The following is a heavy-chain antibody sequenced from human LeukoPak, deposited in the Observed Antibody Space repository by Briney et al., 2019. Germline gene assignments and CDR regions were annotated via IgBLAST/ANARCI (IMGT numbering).Heavy chain of an antibody. CDR1: GYSFTTYW. Sequence: GESLKISCKASGYSFTTYWIGWVRQMPGKGLEWMGIIYPADSTAHYSPSFQGQVTISVDKSINTAYLQWSRLKASDTAMYYCARAGSYFAEYFQHWGQGTLVTVSS. J-gene: IGHJ1*01. V-gene: IGHV5-51*01. CDR2: IYPADSTA. CDR3: ARAGSYFAEYFQH. D-gene: IGHD1-26*01.